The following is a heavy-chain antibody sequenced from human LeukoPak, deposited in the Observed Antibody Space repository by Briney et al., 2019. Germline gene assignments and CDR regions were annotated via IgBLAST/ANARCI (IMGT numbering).Heavy chain of an antibody. J-gene: IGHJ6*03. CDR2: LKPFHRNT. Sequence: SVPVSYLHSRYTFTHCGLLWLRQTPAQELAWMRPLKPFHRNTNYAQKLQGRVTMTTDTSTSTAYMELRSLRSDDTAVYYCAATPDTAMVSTYYYDYYMDVWGKGTTVTVSS. V-gene: IGHV1-18*01. CDR3: AATPDTAMVSTYYYDYYMDV. CDR1: RYTFTHCG. D-gene: IGHD5-18*01.